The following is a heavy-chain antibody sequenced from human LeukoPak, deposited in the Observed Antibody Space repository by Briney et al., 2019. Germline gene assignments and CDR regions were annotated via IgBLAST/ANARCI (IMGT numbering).Heavy chain of an antibody. CDR1: EFSFSDYY. V-gene: IGHV3-11*05. J-gene: IGHJ6*02. CDR2: ISSSSSDT. Sequence: PGGSLRLSCAASEFSFSDYYMSWIRQAPGKGLEWVSYISSSSSDTDYADSVKGRFTISRDNAKNSLFLQMNSLRAKDTAVYYCARGHHGMEVWGRGTTVTVSS. CDR3: ARGHHGMEV.